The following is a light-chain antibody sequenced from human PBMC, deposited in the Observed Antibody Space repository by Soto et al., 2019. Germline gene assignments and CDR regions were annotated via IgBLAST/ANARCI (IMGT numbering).Light chain of an antibody. V-gene: IGKV3-15*01. CDR3: QMYNNWVGT. CDR2: GAA. Sequence: EIVMTQSPAILSVSPGERATLSRRANQSISSNLAWYQQKPGQAPRLLIYGAATRATGIPARFSGSGSGTDFTLTINSLQSEDFAVYYCQMYNNWVGTFGGGTKVDIK. CDR1: QSISSN. J-gene: IGKJ4*01.